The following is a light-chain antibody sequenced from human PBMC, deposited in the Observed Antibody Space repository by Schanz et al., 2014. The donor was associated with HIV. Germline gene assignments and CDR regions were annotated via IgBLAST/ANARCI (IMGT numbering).Light chain of an antibody. CDR1: SSDVGGYNY. Sequence: QSALTQPRSVSGSPGQSVTISCTGTSSDVGGYNYVSWYQQHPGKAPKLMIYEVDKRPSGVPDRFSASKSGNTASLTVSGLQADDEADYYCSSYAATSNVLFGGGTKLTVL. CDR3: SSYAATSNVL. J-gene: IGLJ3*02. V-gene: IGLV2-8*01. CDR2: EVD.